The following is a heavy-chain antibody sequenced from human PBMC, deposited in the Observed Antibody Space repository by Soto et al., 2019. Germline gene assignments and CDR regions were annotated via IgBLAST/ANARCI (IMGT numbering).Heavy chain of an antibody. D-gene: IGHD2-2*01. CDR2: IIPMFGTA. Sequence: GASVKVSCKASGYIFTGYFIQWLRQAPGQGLEWMGGIIPMFGTANYAQKFQGRVTLTADKSTSTAQMELSSLRSDDTAVYYCAGVSCRSTSCYENYYFGMDVWGQGTTVTVSS. V-gene: IGHV1-69*06. J-gene: IGHJ6*02. CDR1: GYIFTGYF. CDR3: AGVSCRSTSCYENYYFGMDV.